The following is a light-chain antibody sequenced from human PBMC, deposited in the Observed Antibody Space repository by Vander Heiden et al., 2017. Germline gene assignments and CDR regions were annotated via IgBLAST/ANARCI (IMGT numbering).Light chain of an antibody. CDR3: MQVLQTPHT. Sequence: DIVMTQSPLSLPVTPGEPASISCRSSQSLLHSNGYSYLDWYLQKPGQSPQLLIYLGSNRASGVPDRFSGSGSGTDFTLKISSVEAEDVGVYYCMQVLQTPHTFGQGTKLEIK. J-gene: IGKJ2*01. CDR1: QSLLHSNGYSY. V-gene: IGKV2-28*01. CDR2: LGS.